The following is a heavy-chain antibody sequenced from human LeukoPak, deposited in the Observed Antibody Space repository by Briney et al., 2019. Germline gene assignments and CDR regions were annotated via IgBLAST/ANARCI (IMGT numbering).Heavy chain of an antibody. J-gene: IGHJ4*02. CDR3: ARQNYDSSGYYVSTFDY. CDR2: IYYSGST. Sequence: SETLSLTCTVSGGSISSYYWSWIRQPPGKGLEWIGYIYYSGSTNYNPSLKSRVTISVDTSKNHFSLKLSSVTAADTAVYYCARQNYDSSGYYVSTFDYWGQGTLVTVSS. D-gene: IGHD3-22*01. V-gene: IGHV4-59*08. CDR1: GGSISSYY.